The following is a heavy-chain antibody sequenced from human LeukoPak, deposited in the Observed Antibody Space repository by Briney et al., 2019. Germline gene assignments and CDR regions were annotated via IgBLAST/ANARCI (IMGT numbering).Heavy chain of an antibody. Sequence: GGSLRLSCAASGFTVSTNSMSWVRQAPGKGLEWVSVIYSGGSTYYADSVRGRFTISRDNSKNTLYLQMNSLRGEGTAVYYCARDGGYSSRAFDIWGQGTMVTVSS. J-gene: IGHJ3*02. CDR2: IYSGGST. CDR3: ARDGGYSSRAFDI. V-gene: IGHV3-66*01. D-gene: IGHD5-18*01. CDR1: GFTVSTNS.